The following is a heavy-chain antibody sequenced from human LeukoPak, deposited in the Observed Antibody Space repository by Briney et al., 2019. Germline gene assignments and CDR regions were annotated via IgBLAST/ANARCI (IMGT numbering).Heavy chain of an antibody. CDR2: ISAYNGNT. D-gene: IGHD3-10*01. CDR1: GYTFTSYG. V-gene: IGHV1-18*01. Sequence: GASVKVSFKASGYTFTSYGISWVRQAPGQGLEWMGWISAYNGNTNYAQKLQGRVTMTTDTSTSTAYMELRSLRSDDTAVYYCARFSRIQRSPGYYGVGWFDPWGQGTLVTVSS. CDR3: ARFSRIQRSPGYYGVGWFDP. J-gene: IGHJ5*02.